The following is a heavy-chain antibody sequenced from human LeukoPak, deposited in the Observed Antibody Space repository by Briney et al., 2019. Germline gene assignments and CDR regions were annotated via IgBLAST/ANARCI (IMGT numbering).Heavy chain of an antibody. CDR3: ARGATKWAFDI. D-gene: IGHD2-8*01. J-gene: IGHJ3*02. V-gene: IGHV4-59*01. CDR1: GGSISSYY. Sequence: KPSETLSLTCTVSGGSISSYYWSWIRPPPGKGLEWLGYIYYSGSTNYNPSLKSRVTISVDTSKNQFSLKLSSVTAADTAVYYCARGATKWAFDIWGQGTMVTVSS. CDR2: IYYSGST.